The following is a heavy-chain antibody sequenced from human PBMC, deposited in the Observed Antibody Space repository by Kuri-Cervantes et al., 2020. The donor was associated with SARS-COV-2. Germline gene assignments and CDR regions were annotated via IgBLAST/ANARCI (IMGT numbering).Heavy chain of an antibody. J-gene: IGHJ4*02. CDR1: GGTFSSYA. CDR2: IIPIFGTA. V-gene: IGHV1-69*13. D-gene: IGHD2-2*01. CDR3: ARDTPYCSSNTCSDF. Sequence: SVKVSCKASGGTFSSYAISWVRQAPGQGLEWMGGIIPIFGTANYAQKFQGRVTITADESTSTAYMELSSLRSEDTAVYFCARDTPYCSSNTCSDFWGQGTLVTVSS.